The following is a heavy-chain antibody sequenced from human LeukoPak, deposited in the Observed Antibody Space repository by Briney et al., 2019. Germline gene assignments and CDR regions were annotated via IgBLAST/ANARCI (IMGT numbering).Heavy chain of an antibody. V-gene: IGHV3-11*04. CDR2: ISSSGSTI. D-gene: IGHD2-15*01. J-gene: IGHJ4*02. CDR1: GFTFSDYY. CDR3: AGEEVVVAATFDY. Sequence: GGSLRLSCAASGFTFSDYYMSWIRQAPGKGLEWVSYISSSGSTIYYAASVKGRFTISRDNAKNSLYLQMNSLRAEDTAVYYCAGEEVVVAATFDYWGQGTLVTVSS.